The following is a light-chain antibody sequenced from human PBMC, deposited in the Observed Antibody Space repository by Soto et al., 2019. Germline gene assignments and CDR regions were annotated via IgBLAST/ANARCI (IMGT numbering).Light chain of an antibody. V-gene: IGKV3-15*01. CDR3: QQYKKLPYT. CDR1: QSVGRN. CDR2: GTS. Sequence: EIVMTQSPVALSVSPGESAALSCRASQSVGRNFAWYQQRPGQAPRVLIYGTSTRATGVPARFSGSGSGTEFTLTISSLQSEDFAVYYCQQYKKLPYTLGQGTRLEIK. J-gene: IGKJ2*01.